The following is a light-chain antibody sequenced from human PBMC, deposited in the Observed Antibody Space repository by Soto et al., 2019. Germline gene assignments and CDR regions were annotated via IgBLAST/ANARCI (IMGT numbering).Light chain of an antibody. J-gene: IGKJ5*01. CDR2: DAS. CDR1: QDIRCY. CDR3: QQYDNLPIT. V-gene: IGKV1-33*01. Sequence: DMQRAQFPSSLSASVGDRVTITCQASQDIRCYLNWYQHKPGKAPKLLIYDASTLETGVPSRFSGSGSGTDFTFVISSLQPEDIATYYSQQYDNLPITFGPGTRLEIK.